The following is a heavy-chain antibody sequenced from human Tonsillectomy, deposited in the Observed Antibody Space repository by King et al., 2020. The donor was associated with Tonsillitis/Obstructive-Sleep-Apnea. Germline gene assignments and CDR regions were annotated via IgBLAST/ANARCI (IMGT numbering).Heavy chain of an antibody. Sequence: VQLVETGGGVVQTGRSLRLSCEASGFTFSSFVMHWVRQAPGKGLEWVAVIWYDGTNEYYVDSVKGRFTVSRDNSKKTLFLQMNSLRVDDTGVYYCARGVGNIVGNGMDVWGQGTTVTVSS. CDR3: ARGVGNIVGNGMDV. D-gene: IGHD2-21*01. J-gene: IGHJ6*02. CDR1: GFTFSSFV. V-gene: IGHV3-33*01. CDR2: IWYDGTNE.